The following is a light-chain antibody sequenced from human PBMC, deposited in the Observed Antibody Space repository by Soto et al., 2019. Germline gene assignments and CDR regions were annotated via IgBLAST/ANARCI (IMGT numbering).Light chain of an antibody. J-gene: IGKJ3*01. V-gene: IGKV3-20*01. Sequence: EIVLTQSPGTLSLSPGERATLSCRASQSVSSSYLAWYQQKPGQAPRLLIYCASSRATGIPDRFSGSGSGTEFTLTISRLEPEDVAVYYCQQYCSSSFTLGPGTKVNIK. CDR1: QSVSSSY. CDR2: CAS. CDR3: QQYCSSSFT.